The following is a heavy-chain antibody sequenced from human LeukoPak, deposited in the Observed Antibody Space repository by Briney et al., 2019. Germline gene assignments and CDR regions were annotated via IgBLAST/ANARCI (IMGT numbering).Heavy chain of an antibody. CDR1: GFTFSTYA. CDR3: ARAYYDSSGYYY. CDR2: ISDSGGAI. D-gene: IGHD3-22*01. V-gene: IGHV3-23*01. J-gene: IGHJ4*02. Sequence: GGSLRLSCAASGFTFSTYALNWVRQAPGKGLEWVSAISDSGGAIYYADSVKGRFTMSRDNSKNSLFLQMNSLRAEDTAVYYCARAYYDSSGYYYWGQGTLVTVSS.